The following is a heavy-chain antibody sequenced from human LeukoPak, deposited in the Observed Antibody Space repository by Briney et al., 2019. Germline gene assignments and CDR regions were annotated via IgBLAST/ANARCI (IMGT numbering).Heavy chain of an antibody. CDR1: GGTFSSYA. CDR2: IIPIFGTA. J-gene: IGHJ4*02. Sequence: SVKVSCKASGGTFSSYAITWVRQAPGQGLEWMGGIIPIFGTANYAQKFQGRVTITAGKSTNTAYMELTSLRSEDTAVYSCAGARVWFGTLGYFDYWGQGTLVTVSS. D-gene: IGHD3-10*01. V-gene: IGHV1-69*06. CDR3: AGARVWFGTLGYFDY.